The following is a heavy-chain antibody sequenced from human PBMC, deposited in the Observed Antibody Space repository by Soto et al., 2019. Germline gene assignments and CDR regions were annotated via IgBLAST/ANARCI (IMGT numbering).Heavy chain of an antibody. D-gene: IGHD7-27*01. V-gene: IGHV3-23*01. CDR1: GFTFSLFA. Sequence: EVQLLESGGDLVQPGGSLRLSCAASGFTFSLFAMSWVRQSPGKGLEWVSTISGSGGSTYYADAVKGRFTISRDNSMDTLYLQVKSLRVEDTARYYCAKEVSLGSTVDLGYWGQGSLVTVSS. CDR3: AKEVSLGSTVDLGY. CDR2: ISGSGGST. J-gene: IGHJ4*02.